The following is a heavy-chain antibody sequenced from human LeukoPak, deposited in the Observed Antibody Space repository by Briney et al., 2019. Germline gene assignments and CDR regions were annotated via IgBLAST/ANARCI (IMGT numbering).Heavy chain of an antibody. CDR1: GGSFSGYY. D-gene: IGHD2-2*01. Sequence: PSETLSLTCAVYGGSFSGYYWSWIRQPPGKGLEWIGEINHSGSTNYNPSLKSRVTISVDTSKNQFSLKLSSVTAADTAVYYCARAEHCSSTSCYAVALDYWGQRTLVTVSS. CDR3: ARAEHCSSTSCYAVALDY. V-gene: IGHV4-34*01. J-gene: IGHJ4*02. CDR2: INHSGST.